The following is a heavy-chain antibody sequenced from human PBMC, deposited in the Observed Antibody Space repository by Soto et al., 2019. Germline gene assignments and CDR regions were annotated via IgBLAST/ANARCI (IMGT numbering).Heavy chain of an antibody. Sequence: PGGSLRLSCAASAFTFSSYAMHFVRQAPGEGLDWVAVITYDGSLKYYADSVRGRFTISRDNSKNTLYLQMNSLRVEDTAVYHCVRDKYGSGSYMDYGRQGTLVNVSS. CDR1: AFTFSSYA. V-gene: IGHV3-30-3*01. J-gene: IGHJ4*02. CDR2: ITYDGSLK. CDR3: VRDKYGSGSYMDY. D-gene: IGHD3-10*01.